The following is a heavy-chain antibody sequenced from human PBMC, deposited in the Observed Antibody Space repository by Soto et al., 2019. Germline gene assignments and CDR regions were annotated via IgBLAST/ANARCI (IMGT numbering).Heavy chain of an antibody. Sequence: GGSLRLSCAASGLPFSSFWMHWVRQAPGKGLVWVARMSRDGTTTTYADVVKGRFSISRDNAKNTHFLLMPNVKTDDTAVYYCVRGVGASSGAVDVWGQGTMVTVSS. D-gene: IGHD1-26*01. V-gene: IGHV3-74*01. CDR1: GLPFSSFW. CDR2: MSRDGTTT. CDR3: VRGVGASSGAVDV. J-gene: IGHJ3*01.